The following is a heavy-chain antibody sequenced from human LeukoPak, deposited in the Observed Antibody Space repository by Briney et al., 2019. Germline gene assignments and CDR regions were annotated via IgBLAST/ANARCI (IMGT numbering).Heavy chain of an antibody. D-gene: IGHD6-13*01. V-gene: IGHV3-49*03. CDR2: IRSKAYGGTT. J-gene: IGHJ4*02. Sequence: GGSLRLSCTASGFTFGDYAMSWFRQAPGKGLEWVGFIRSKAYGGTTEYAASVKGRFTISRDDSKSIAYLQMNSLRAEDTAVYYCAKDVFPTSSRGVGYFDYWGQGTLVTVSS. CDR1: GFTFGDYA. CDR3: AKDVFPTSSRGVGYFDY.